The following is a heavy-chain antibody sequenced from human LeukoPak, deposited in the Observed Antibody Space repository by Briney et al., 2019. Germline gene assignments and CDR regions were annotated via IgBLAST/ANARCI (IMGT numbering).Heavy chain of an antibody. CDR3: TREDNWYFDL. CDR2: ISTGSTYT. J-gene: IGHJ2*01. CDR1: GFTFSDYY. Sequence: GGSLRLSCAASGFTFSDYYMTWISQAPGKGLEWLSYISTGSTYTNYANSVKGRFTISRDNAKNSLYLQLNSLRAEDTAVYYCTREDNWYFDLWGRGTLVTVSS. V-gene: IGHV3-11*05.